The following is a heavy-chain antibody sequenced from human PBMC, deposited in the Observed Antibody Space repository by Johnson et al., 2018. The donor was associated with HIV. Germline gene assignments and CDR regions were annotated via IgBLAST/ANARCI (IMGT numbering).Heavy chain of an antibody. CDR3: AKEDGYSYGSDAFDI. J-gene: IGHJ3*02. V-gene: IGHV3-64*01. D-gene: IGHD5-18*01. Sequence: VQLVESGGGLVQPGGSLRLSCAASGFTFSTYAMHWVRQAPGKGLEYVSAISSNGGSTYYANSVKGRFTISRDNSKNTLYLQMNSLRAEDTAVYYCAKEDGYSYGSDAFDIWGQGTMVTVSS. CDR1: GFTFSTYA. CDR2: ISSNGGST.